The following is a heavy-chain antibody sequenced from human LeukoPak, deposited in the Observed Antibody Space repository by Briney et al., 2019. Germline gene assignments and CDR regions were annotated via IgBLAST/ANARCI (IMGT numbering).Heavy chain of an antibody. Sequence: GGSLRLSCAASGFTFSSYAMSWVRLAPGKGLEWVSAISGSGGSTYYADSVKGRFTISRDNSKNTLYLQMNSLRAEDTAVYYCAKDWVFIDCSSSSCYTDYYYYYMDVWGKGTTVTVSS. CDR1: GFTFSSYA. V-gene: IGHV3-23*01. D-gene: IGHD2-2*02. J-gene: IGHJ6*03. CDR3: AKDWVFIDCSSSSCYTDYYYYYMDV. CDR2: ISGSGGST.